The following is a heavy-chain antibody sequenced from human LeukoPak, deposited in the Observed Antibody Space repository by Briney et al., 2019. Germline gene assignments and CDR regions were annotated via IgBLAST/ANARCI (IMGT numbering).Heavy chain of an antibody. CDR2: INPSGGST. Sequence: EASVKVSCKASGYTFTSYYMHWVRQAPGQGLEWMGIINPSGGSTSYAQKFQGRVTMTTDTSTSTAYMELRSLRSDDTAVYYCARDMGVVVPAAIYGYHYYYMDVWGKGTTVTVSS. J-gene: IGHJ6*03. D-gene: IGHD2-2*02. CDR3: ARDMGVVVPAAIYGYHYYYMDV. CDR1: GYTFTSYY. V-gene: IGHV1-46*01.